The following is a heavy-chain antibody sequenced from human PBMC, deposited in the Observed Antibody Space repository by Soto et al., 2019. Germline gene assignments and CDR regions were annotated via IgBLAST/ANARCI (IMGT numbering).Heavy chain of an antibody. V-gene: IGHV3-7*01. Sequence: LRLSCAASGFTFSIYWMSWVRQAPGKGLEWVANIKQDGSEKYYVDSVKGRFTISRDNAKRSLYLQMSSLRAEDTAVYYCARVNSGTFAYDYWGQGPLVTVSS. CDR2: IKQDGSEK. CDR3: ARVNSGTFAYDY. J-gene: IGHJ4*02. D-gene: IGHD1-26*01. CDR1: GFTFSIYW.